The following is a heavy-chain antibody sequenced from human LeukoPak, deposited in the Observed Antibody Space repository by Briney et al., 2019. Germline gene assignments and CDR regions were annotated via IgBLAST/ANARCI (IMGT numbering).Heavy chain of an antibody. Sequence: PGGSLRLSCAASGFISNTYGMHWVRQAPGKGLEWVAFIRNDGSDKYYAVSVKGRFAISRDNSKNTLYLQMNSLRVEDTALYYCAKDRAYGQFLWGNDYWGQGTLVTVSS. J-gene: IGHJ4*02. CDR1: GFISNTYG. V-gene: IGHV3-30*02. D-gene: IGHD2-21*01. CDR2: IRNDGSDK. CDR3: AKDRAYGQFLWGNDY.